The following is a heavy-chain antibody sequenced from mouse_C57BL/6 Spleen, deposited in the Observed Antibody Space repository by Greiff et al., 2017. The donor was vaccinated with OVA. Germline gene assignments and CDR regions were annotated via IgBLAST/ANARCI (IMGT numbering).Heavy chain of an antibody. Sequence: VQLQQPGAELVKPGASVKLSCKASGYTFTSYWMQWVKQRPGQGLEWIGEIDPSDSYTNYNQKFKGKATLTVDTSSSTAYMQLSSLTSDDSAVYYCARSTNYSMDYWGQGTSVTVSS. CDR2: IDPSDSYT. D-gene: IGHD1-1*01. CDR1: GYTFTSYW. J-gene: IGHJ4*01. CDR3: ARSTNYSMDY. V-gene: IGHV1-50*01.